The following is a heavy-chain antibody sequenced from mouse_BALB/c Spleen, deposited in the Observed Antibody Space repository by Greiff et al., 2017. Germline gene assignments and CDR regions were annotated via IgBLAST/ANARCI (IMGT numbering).Heavy chain of an antibody. CDR1: GYAFTNYL. CDR2: INPGSGGT. V-gene: IGHV1-54*01. J-gene: IGHJ2*01. CDR3: ARGGYYRYVPYYSDY. Sequence: QVQLQQSGAELVRPGTSVKVSCKASGYAFTNYLIEWVKQRPGQGLEWIGVINPGSGGTNYNEKFKGKATLTADKSSSTAYMQLSSLTSDDSAVYFCARGGYYRYVPYYSDYWGQGTTLTVSS. D-gene: IGHD2-14*01.